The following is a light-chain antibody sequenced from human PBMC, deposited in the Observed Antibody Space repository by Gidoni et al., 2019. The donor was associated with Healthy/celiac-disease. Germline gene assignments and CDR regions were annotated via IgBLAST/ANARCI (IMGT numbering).Light chain of an antibody. J-gene: IGKJ1*01. CDR3: QQYGSSTWT. CDR1: QSVSSSY. CDR2: GAS. Sequence: IVLSESPCTLSLSPVERATLSCSASQSVSSSYLAWYQQKPGQAHRLLIYGASSRATGIPDRFSGSGSGTDFTLTISRLEPEDFAVYYCQQYGSSTWTFXQXTKVEIK. V-gene: IGKV3-20*01.